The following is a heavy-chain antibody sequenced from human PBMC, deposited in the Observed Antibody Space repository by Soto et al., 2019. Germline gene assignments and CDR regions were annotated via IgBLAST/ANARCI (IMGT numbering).Heavy chain of an antibody. CDR3: ARSRTAVGWFDP. CDR2: IYYSGST. CDR1: GGSISSYY. D-gene: IGHD2-15*01. J-gene: IGHJ5*02. V-gene: IGHV4-59*08. Sequence: SETLSLTCTVSGGSISSYYWSWIRQPPGKGLEWIGYIYYSGSTNYNPSLKSRVTISVDTSKNQFSLKLSSVTAADTAVYYCARSRTAVGWFDPWGQGTLVTVS.